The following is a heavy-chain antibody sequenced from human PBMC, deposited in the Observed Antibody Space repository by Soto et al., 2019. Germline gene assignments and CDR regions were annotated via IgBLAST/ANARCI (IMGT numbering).Heavy chain of an antibody. V-gene: IGHV1-69*13. CDR3: ARDSIGDDYGDYERRGSHPYYGMDV. J-gene: IGHJ6*02. CDR1: GGTFSSYA. CDR2: IIPIFGTA. D-gene: IGHD4-17*01. Sequence: GASVKVSCKASGGTFSSYAISWLRQAPGQGLEWMGGIIPIFGTANYAQKFQGRVTITADESTSTAYMELSSLRSEDTAVYYCARDSIGDDYGDYERRGSHPYYGMDVWGQGTTVTVSS.